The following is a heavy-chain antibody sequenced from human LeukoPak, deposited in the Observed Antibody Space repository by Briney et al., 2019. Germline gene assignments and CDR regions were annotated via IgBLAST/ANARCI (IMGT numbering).Heavy chain of an antibody. J-gene: IGHJ4*02. CDR1: GYTFTSYY. V-gene: IGHV1-46*01. CDR2: INPSGGST. CDR3: ASERRDGYIIDY. D-gene: IGHD5-24*01. Sequence: APVKVSCKASGYTFTSYYMHWVRQAPGQGLEWMGIINPSGGSTSYAQKFQGRVTMTRDTSTSTVYMELRSLSSEDKAMFYCASERRDGYIIDYWGQGTLVTVSS.